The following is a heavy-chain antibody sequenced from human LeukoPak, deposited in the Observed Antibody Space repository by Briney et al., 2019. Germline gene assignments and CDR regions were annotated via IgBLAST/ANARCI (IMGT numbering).Heavy chain of an antibody. J-gene: IGHJ4*02. D-gene: IGHD2-15*01. CDR1: GFTFSSYS. CDR3: ASLHSSTSYYFDY. Sequence: PGGSLRLYCAASGFTFSSYSMNWVRQAPGKGLEWVSYTSSSSTTIYYADSVKGRFTISRDNAKNSLYLQMNSLRAEDTAVYYCASLHSSTSYYFDYWGQGTLVTVSS. CDR2: TSSSSTTI. V-gene: IGHV3-48*01.